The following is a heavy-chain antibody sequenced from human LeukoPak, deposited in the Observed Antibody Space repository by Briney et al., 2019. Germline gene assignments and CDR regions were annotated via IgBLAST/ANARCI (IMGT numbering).Heavy chain of an antibody. CDR3: TKAKGQSWLFSHY. D-gene: IGHD3-22*01. Sequence: GGSLRLSCAASGFTFSSYGMHWVRQAPGRGLEWVAFIQYNGRNKYYADSVKGRFTVSRDNSKSTVYLQMNDLRGEDTAVYYCTKAKGQSWLFSHYWGRGTLVTVSS. V-gene: IGHV3-30*02. CDR1: GFTFSSYG. CDR2: IQYNGRNK. J-gene: IGHJ4*02.